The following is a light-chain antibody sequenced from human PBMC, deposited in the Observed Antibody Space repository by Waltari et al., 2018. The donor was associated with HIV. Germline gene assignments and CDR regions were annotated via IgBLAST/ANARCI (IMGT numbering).Light chain of an antibody. CDR3: ASWDDSLNGPV. CDR1: ASHIGRNK. Sequence: QSVLPQPPSASGTPEQRVTIACSGSASHIGRNKLTWFQQFPGTAPKVLIFGKNQRPSGVPARFSGSKSGTSASLAISGLQSEDEADYYCASWDDSLNGPVFGGGTKLTVV. J-gene: IGLJ2*01. CDR2: GKN. V-gene: IGLV1-44*01.